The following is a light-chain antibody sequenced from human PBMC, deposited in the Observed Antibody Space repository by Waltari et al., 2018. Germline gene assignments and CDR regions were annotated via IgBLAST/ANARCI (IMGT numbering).Light chain of an antibody. CDR1: SDSIASDL. Sequence: NFMLTQSHSVSESPGKTVILSCTRSSDSIASDLLQWNQQRPGSAPTGVIYQDNQRPSGVPDRFSGSIDKSSNYASLTISGLKSEDEADYYCQSYDGNNVKIFGGGTKLTVL. CDR2: QDN. V-gene: IGLV6-57*03. CDR3: QSYDGNNVKI. J-gene: IGLJ2*01.